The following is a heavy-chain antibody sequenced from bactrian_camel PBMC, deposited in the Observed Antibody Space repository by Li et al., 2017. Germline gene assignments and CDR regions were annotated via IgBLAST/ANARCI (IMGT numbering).Heavy chain of an antibody. V-gene: IGHV3S53*01. D-gene: IGHD5*01. CDR3: ATDLRGWDDHSY. CDR2: IDSDGRI. J-gene: IGHJ4*01. CDR1: GYIGSVDS. Sequence: QLVESGGGSVQAGGSLRLSCAYSGYIGSVDSMGWFRQAPGKEREGVAAIDSDGRISYADSVKGRFTISRDNAKNTLYLQVNSLKTEDTAVYYCATDLRGWDDHSYWGQGTQVTVS.